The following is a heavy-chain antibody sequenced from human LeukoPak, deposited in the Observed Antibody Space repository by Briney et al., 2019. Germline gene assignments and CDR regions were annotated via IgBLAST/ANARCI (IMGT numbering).Heavy chain of an antibody. Sequence: GRSLRLSCAASGFTFSSYAMHWVRQAPGKGLEWVAVISYDGSNKYYADSVKGRFTISRDNSKNTLYLQMNSLRAEDTAVYYCARGVGRWGQGTLVTVSS. CDR2: ISYDGSNK. V-gene: IGHV3-30-3*01. CDR1: GFTFSSYA. D-gene: IGHD3-10*01. CDR3: ARGVGR. J-gene: IGHJ4*02.